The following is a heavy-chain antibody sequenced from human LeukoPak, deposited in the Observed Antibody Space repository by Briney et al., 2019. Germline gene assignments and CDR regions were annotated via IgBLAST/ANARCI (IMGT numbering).Heavy chain of an antibody. CDR1: GGSISSSNW. D-gene: IGHD6-13*01. CDR2: IYHSGST. CDR3: ARQGFADSSSWYNYYYGMDV. J-gene: IGHJ6*02. V-gene: IGHV4-4*02. Sequence: SGTLSLTCAVSGGSISSSNWWSWVRQPPEKGLEWIGEIYHSGSTNYNPSLKSRVTISVDTSKNQFSLKLSSVTAADTAVYYCARQGFADSSSWYNYYYGMDVWGQGTTVTVSS.